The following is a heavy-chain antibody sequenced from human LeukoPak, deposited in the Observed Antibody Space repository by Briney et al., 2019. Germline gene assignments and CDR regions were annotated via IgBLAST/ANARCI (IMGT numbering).Heavy chain of an antibody. V-gene: IGHV1-2*02. Sequence: ASVKVSRKASGYTFTGYYMHWVRQAPGQGLEWMGWINPNSGGTNYAQKFQGRVTMTRDTSISTAYMELSRLRSDDTAVYYCARRMVRGEWFDPWGQGTLVTVSS. J-gene: IGHJ5*02. CDR3: ARRMVRGEWFDP. D-gene: IGHD3-10*01. CDR2: INPNSGGT. CDR1: GYTFTGYY.